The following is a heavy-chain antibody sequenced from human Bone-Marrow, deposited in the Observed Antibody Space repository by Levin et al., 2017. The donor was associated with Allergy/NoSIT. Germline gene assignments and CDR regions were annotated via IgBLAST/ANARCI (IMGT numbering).Heavy chain of an antibody. V-gene: IGHV4-61*01. CDR2: FDYSGST. Sequence: SQTLSLTCTVSGASIHSGSNYWSWIRQSPGKGLEWIGGFDYSGSTIYNPSLRSRVTISADMYKNRFSLTLTSATTADTAVYYCARDLDYYYYMDVWGKGTTVTVSS. CDR3: ARDLDYYYYMDV. CDR1: GASIHSGSNY. J-gene: IGHJ6*03.